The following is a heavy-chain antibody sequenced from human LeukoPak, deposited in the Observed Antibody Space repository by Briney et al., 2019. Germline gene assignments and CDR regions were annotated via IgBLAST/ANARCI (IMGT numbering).Heavy chain of an antibody. D-gene: IGHD3-9*01. V-gene: IGHV3-9*01. J-gene: IGHJ5*02. CDR1: GYTFDDYA. CDR2: ISWNSGSI. CDR3: AKDSRDILTGVWFDP. Sequence: GGSLRLSCAASGYTFDDYAMHWVRQAPGKGLEWVSGISWNSGSIVYADSVKGRFTISRDNAKNSLYLQMNSLRDEDTDLYYCAKDSRDILTGVWFDPWGQGTLVTVSS.